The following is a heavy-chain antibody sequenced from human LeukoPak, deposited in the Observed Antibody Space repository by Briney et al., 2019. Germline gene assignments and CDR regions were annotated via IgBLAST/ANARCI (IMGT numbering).Heavy chain of an antibody. Sequence: SETLSLTCTVSGGSIGSGGYYWSWIRQHPGKGLEWIGYIYYSGSTYYNPSLKSRVTISVDTSKNQFSLKLSSVTAADTAVYYCARIEDYGGNSVNYWGQGTLVTVSS. V-gene: IGHV4-61*08. J-gene: IGHJ4*02. CDR3: ARIEDYGGNSVNY. D-gene: IGHD4-23*01. CDR1: GGSIGSGGYY. CDR2: IYYSGST.